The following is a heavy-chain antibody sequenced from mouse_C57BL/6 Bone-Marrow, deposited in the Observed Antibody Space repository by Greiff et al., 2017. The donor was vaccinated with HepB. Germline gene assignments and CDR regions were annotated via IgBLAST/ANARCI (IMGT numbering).Heavy chain of an antibody. CDR1: GFNIKDDY. CDR2: IDPENGDT. Sequence: VQLKESGAELVRPGASVKLSCTASGFNIKDDYMHWVKQRPEQGLEWIGWIDPENGDTEYASKFQGKATITADTSSNTAYLQLSCLTSEDTAVYYCTTIITTVVAHWYFDVWGTGTTVTVSS. CDR3: TTIITTVVAHWYFDV. D-gene: IGHD1-1*01. V-gene: IGHV14-4*01. J-gene: IGHJ1*03.